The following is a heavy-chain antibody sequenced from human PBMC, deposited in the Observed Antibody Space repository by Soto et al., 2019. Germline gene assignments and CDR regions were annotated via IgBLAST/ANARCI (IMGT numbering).Heavy chain of an antibody. V-gene: IGHV4-39*01. Sequence: QVQLQESGPGLVKPSETLSLTCTVSGGSISSDSYYWGWIRQAPGKGLEWVGSIFYSGSTYYNTSLKSRITISVDTSKYRLSLKVNSVTAADTAVYYCARSGLGLATLTMLDYWGQGTLVTVSS. CDR1: GGSISSDSYY. J-gene: IGHJ4*02. D-gene: IGHD5-12*01. CDR2: IFYSGST. CDR3: ARSGLGLATLTMLDY.